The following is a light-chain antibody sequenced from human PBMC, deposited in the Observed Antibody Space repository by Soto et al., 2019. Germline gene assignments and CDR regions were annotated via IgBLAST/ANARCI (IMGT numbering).Light chain of an antibody. CDR2: DTT. J-gene: IGLJ3*02. CDR1: SSNIGAGYD. Sequence: QSVLTQPPSVSGAPGQRVTISCTGSSSNIGAGYDVHWYQQLPGTSPELLIYDTTNRPSGVSDRFSVSKSGTSASLAFTGLQAEDAADYYCQSYDSSLSAWVFGGGTQLTVL. V-gene: IGLV1-40*01. CDR3: QSYDSSLSAWV.